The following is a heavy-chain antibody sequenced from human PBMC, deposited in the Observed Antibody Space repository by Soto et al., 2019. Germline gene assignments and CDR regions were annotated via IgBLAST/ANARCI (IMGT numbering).Heavy chain of an antibody. CDR3: AKTYYYDSSGYYYFDY. V-gene: IGHV3-30*18. Sequence: ESGGGVVQPGRSLRLSCAASGFTFSSYGMHWVRQAPGKGLEWVAVISHDGSNKYYADSVKGRFTISRDNSKNTLYLQMNSLRAEDTAVYYCAKTYYYDSSGYYYFDYWGQGTLVTVSS. D-gene: IGHD3-22*01. J-gene: IGHJ4*02. CDR1: GFTFSSYG. CDR2: ISHDGSNK.